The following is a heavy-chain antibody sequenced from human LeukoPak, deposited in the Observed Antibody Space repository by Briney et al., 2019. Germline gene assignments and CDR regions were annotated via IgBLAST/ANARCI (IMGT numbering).Heavy chain of an antibody. CDR2: ISYDGSNK. CDR1: GFTFSSYG. D-gene: IGHD5-18*01. J-gene: IGHJ6*02. V-gene: IGHV3-30*03. Sequence: PGGSLRLSCAASGFTFSSYGMHWVRQAPGKGLEWVAVISYDGSNKYYADSVKGRFTISRDNSKNTLYLQMNSLRAEDTAVYYCARALSGDTAMVTKPKYYYYYGMDVWGQGTTVTVSS. CDR3: ARALSGDTAMVTKPKYYYYYGMDV.